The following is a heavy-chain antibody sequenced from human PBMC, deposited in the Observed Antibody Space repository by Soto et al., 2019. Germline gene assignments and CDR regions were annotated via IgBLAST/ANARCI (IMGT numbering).Heavy chain of an antibody. Sequence: QVQLVESGGGVVQPGRSLRLSCAASGFTFSSYGMHWVRQAPGKGLEWVAVISYDGSNQYYADSVKGRFTISRDNSKNPLDLQMNSLRAEDTAVYYCAKDRVAPLLYYFDYWGQGTLVTVSS. CDR3: AKDRVAPLLYYFDY. CDR2: ISYDGSNQ. J-gene: IGHJ4*02. V-gene: IGHV3-30*18. D-gene: IGHD5-12*01. CDR1: GFTFSSYG.